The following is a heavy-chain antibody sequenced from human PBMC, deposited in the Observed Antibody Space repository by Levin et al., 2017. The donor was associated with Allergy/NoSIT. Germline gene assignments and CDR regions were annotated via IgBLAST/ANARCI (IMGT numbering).Heavy chain of an antibody. J-gene: IGHJ4*02. CDR3: ARELRDRGYSSSWYDY. Sequence: PSETLSLTCTVSGGSFSSYYWSWIRQPPGKGLEWIGYIHYSGSTNYNPSLKSRVTISVDTSKNQFSLKLSSVTAADTAVYYCARELRDRGYSSSWYDYWGQGTLVTVSS. CDR1: GGSFSSYY. D-gene: IGHD6-13*01. CDR2: IHYSGST. V-gene: IGHV4-59*01.